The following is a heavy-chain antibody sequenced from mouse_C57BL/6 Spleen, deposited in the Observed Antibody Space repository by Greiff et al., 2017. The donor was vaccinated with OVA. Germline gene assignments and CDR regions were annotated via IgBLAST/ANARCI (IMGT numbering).Heavy chain of an antibody. V-gene: IGHV3-1*01. CDR3: ARGRYAMDY. Sequence: EVQLVESGPGMVKPSPSLSLTCTVTGYSITSGYDWHWIRHFPGNKLEWMGYIRYSGSTNYNPSLKSRISITHDTSKNHFFLKLNSVTTEDTATYDCARGRYAMDYWGQGTSVTVSS. CDR2: IRYSGST. CDR1: GYSITSGYD. J-gene: IGHJ4*01.